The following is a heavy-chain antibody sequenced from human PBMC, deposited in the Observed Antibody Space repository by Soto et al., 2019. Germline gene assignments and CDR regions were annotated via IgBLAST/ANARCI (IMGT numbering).Heavy chain of an antibody. V-gene: IGHV4-59*01. Sequence: PSETLSLTCTVSGGSISSYYWSWIRQPPGKGLEWIGYIYFSGSTNYNPSFKSRVTISVDTSKNQFSLNLNAVTSADTALYYCARVSTGGHLLNSNYAVNQFSFDYRGQGTLVTVSS. CDR2: IYFSGST. CDR1: GGSISSYY. D-gene: IGHD4-4*01. CDR3: ARVSTGGHLLNSNYAVNQFSFDY. J-gene: IGHJ4*01.